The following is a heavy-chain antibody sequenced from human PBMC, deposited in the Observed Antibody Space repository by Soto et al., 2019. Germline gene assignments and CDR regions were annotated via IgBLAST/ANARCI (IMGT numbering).Heavy chain of an antibody. Sequence: PSETLSLTCAVYGGSFSGYYWSWIRQPPGKGLEWIGEIHHSGNSNYNPSLESRVIISTMSNNKFSLELSSVTAADTAVYYCTRGLFSGSSYSGSWYYFDSWGQGTMVTVSS. CDR3: TRGLFSGSSYSGSWYYFDS. D-gene: IGHD1-26*01. CDR2: IHHSGNS. CDR1: GGSFSGYY. V-gene: IGHV4-34*01. J-gene: IGHJ4*02.